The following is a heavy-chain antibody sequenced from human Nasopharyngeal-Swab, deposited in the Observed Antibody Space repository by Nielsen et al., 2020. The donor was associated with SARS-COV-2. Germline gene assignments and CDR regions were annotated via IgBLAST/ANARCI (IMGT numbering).Heavy chain of an antibody. J-gene: IGHJ4*02. Sequence: GGSLRLSCAVSGFTFSSYSMNWVRQAAGKGLEWVSSISSRSSYIYYADSVKGRFTISRDNAKNSLYLQMNSLRAEDTAVYYCARDPGRWVRGVYYWGQGTLVTVSS. CDR2: ISSRSSYI. V-gene: IGHV3-21*01. CDR3: ARDPGRWVRGVYY. CDR1: GFTFSSYS. D-gene: IGHD3-10*01.